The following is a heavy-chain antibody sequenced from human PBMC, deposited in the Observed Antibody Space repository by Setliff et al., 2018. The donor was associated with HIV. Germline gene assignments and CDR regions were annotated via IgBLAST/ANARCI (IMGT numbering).Heavy chain of an antibody. CDR3: ARGTTVVMGDDVDNYHYSYLDV. J-gene: IGHJ6*03. D-gene: IGHD4-17*01. Sequence: APVKVSCKASGYTFTGYYIHWVRQAPGQGLEWMGQIYPSSGGTNFAQKFRGRVTMTRDTSISTAYMELSRLTSDDTAMYYCARGTTVVMGDDVDNYHYSYLDVWGKGTTVTVSS. CDR1: GYTFTGYY. V-gene: IGHV1-2*06. CDR2: IYPSSGGT.